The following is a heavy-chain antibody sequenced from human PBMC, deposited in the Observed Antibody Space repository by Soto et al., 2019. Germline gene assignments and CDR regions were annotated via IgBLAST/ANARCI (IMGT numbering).Heavy chain of an antibody. V-gene: IGHV2-5*02. CDR1: GFSLTTTSMG. CDR3: AHAGDYDVVRFDH. J-gene: IGHJ4*02. CDR2: IYLDADR. Sequence: QSPLKESGPPLVRPAQTLTLTCAFSGFSLTTTSMGVAWIRQPPGKALEWLALIYLDADRRYSPSPKDRLTIPKDTSRSPVGLTISNMNPEDTGTSSVAHAGDYDVVRFDHWGPGTLVTVSS. D-gene: IGHD2-21*01.